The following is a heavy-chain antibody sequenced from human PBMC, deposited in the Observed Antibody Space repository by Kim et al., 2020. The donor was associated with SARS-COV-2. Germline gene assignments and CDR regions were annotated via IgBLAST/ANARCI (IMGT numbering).Heavy chain of an antibody. CDR1: GFTVSSNY. D-gene: IGHD3-22*01. J-gene: IGHJ4*02. CDR3: AREYYDSGFDY. V-gene: IGHV3-53*01. CDR2: IYSGGST. Sequence: GGSLRLSCAASGFTVSSNYMSWVRQAPGKGLEWVSVIYSGGSTYYADSVKGRFTISRDNSKNTLYLQMNSLRAEDTAVYYCAREYYDSGFDYWGQGTLVTVSS.